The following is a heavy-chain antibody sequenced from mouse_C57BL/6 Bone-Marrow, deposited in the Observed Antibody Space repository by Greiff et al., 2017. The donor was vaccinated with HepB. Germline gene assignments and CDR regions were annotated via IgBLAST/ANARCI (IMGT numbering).Heavy chain of an antibody. CDR3: ARGITTVPFAY. Sequence: EVQLQQSGPGLVKPSQSLSLTCSVTGYSITSGYYWNWMRQFPGNKLEWMGYISYDGSNNYNPSLKNRISITRDTSKNQFFLKLNSVTTEDTATYYCARGITTVPFAYWGQGTLVTVSA. CDR1: GYSITSGYY. V-gene: IGHV3-6*01. D-gene: IGHD1-1*01. J-gene: IGHJ3*01. CDR2: ISYDGSN.